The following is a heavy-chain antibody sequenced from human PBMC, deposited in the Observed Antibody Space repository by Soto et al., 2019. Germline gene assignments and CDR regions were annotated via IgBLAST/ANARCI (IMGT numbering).Heavy chain of an antibody. CDR2: INPSGGST. CDR1: GYTFTSYY. Sequence: QVQLVQSGAEVKKPGASVKVSCKASGYTFTSYYMHWVRQAPGQGLEWMGIINPSGGSTSYAQKFQGRVTMTRDTSPSTVYLELISLRSEDTAVYYCARDLLPYYDFWSGYYTVGYFDYWGQGTLVTVSS. J-gene: IGHJ4*02. CDR3: ARDLLPYYDFWSGYYTVGYFDY. D-gene: IGHD3-3*01. V-gene: IGHV1-46*01.